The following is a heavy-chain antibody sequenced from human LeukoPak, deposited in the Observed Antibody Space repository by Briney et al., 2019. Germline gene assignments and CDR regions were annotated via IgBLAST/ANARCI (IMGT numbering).Heavy chain of an antibody. D-gene: IGHD6-19*01. Sequence: GGSLRLSCAASGFTVSSNYMSWVRQAPGKGPEWVAVIWYDGSNKYYADSVKGRFTISRDNSKNTLYLQMNSLRAEDTAVYYCARDLEQWLVRYAFYIWGQGTMVTVSS. CDR1: GFTVSSNY. CDR2: IWYDGSNK. J-gene: IGHJ3*02. V-gene: IGHV3-33*08. CDR3: ARDLEQWLVRYAFYI.